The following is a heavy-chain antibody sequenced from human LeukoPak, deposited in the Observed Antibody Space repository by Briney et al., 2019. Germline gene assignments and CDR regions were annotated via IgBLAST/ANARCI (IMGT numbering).Heavy chain of an antibody. V-gene: IGHV4-4*07. CDR1: GGSISRHF. CDR2: IYTSGGT. Sequence: QASETLSLTCTVSGGSISRHFWSWIRQPAGKGLEWIGRIYTSGGTDYNPSLRSRVSMSVDTSKNQYSLKLTSMTAADTAVYYCARLDGYYEYYFDHWGQGTQVTVSS. CDR3: ARLDGYYEYYFDH. D-gene: IGHD3-22*01. J-gene: IGHJ4*02.